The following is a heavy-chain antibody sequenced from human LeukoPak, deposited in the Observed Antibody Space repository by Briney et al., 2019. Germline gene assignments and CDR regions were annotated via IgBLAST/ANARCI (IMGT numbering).Heavy chain of an antibody. D-gene: IGHD6-13*01. CDR3: ARYAAAAGTKQPFDP. CDR2: IYYSGST. V-gene: IGHV4-39*01. Sequence: SETLSLTCTVSGGSISSSSYYWGWIRQPPRKGLEWIGSIYYSGSTYYNPSLKSRVTISVDTSKNQFSLKLSSVTAADTAVYYCARYAAAAGTKQPFDPWGQGTLVTVSS. CDR1: GGSISSSSYY. J-gene: IGHJ5*02.